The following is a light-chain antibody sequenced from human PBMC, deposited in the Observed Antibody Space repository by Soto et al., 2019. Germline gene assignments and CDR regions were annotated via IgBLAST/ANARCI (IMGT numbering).Light chain of an antibody. CDR1: QNVLNNY. CDR3: QQFGISPFT. CDR2: RAS. J-gene: IGKJ3*01. Sequence: EVVLTQSPGTLSLSPGERATLSCRASQNVLNNYLIWYQQKLGQAPRLLIYRASNRATGVPDRFSGSGSGTDFTLVISRLEPEDFAVYFCQQFGISPFTFGPGTKVEIK. V-gene: IGKV3-20*01.